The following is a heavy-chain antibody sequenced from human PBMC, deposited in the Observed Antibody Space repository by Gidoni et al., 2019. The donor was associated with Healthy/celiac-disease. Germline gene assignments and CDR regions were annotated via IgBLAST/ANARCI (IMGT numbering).Heavy chain of an antibody. Sequence: QVQLQESGPGLVKPSQTLSLTCTVSGDSISSGGYYWSWIRQHPGKGLEWIGYIYYSGSTYYNPSLKSLVTISVDTSKNQFSLKLSSVTAADTAVYYCARGRASVLGAFDIWGQGTMVTVSS. V-gene: IGHV4-31*01. D-gene: IGHD2-8*01. CDR1: GDSISSGGYY. J-gene: IGHJ3*02. CDR3: ARGRASVLGAFDI. CDR2: IYYSGST.